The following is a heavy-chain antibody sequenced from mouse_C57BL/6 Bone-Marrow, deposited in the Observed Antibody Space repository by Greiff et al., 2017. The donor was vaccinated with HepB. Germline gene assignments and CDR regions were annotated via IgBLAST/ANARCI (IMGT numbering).Heavy chain of an antibody. CDR2: ISSGGSHT. Sequence: EVKLMDSGGDLVKPGGSLKLSCAASGFTFSSYGMSWVRQTPDKRLEWVATISSGGSHTYYPDSVKGRFTISRDNAKNTRYLLMSSLKSEDTAMYYFSRQGRYYYVSSYVKYYYAMYYWGQGTSVTVSS. D-gene: IGHD1-1*01. V-gene: IGHV5-6*01. CDR3: SRQGRYYYVSSYVKYYYAMYY. CDR1: GFTFSSYG. J-gene: IGHJ4*01.